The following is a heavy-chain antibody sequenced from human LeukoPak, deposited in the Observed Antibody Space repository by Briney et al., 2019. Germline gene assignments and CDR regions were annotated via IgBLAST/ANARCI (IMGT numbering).Heavy chain of an antibody. CDR2: IYTSGST. V-gene: IGHV4-4*07. Sequence: SETLSLTCTVSGGSISSYYWSWIRQPAGKGLEWIGPIYTSGSTNYNPSLKSRVTMSVDTSKNQFSLKLSSVTAADTAIYYCARLNLNTWYPSGLDVWGQGTTVTISS. J-gene: IGHJ6*02. CDR1: GGSISSYY. CDR3: ARLNLNTWYPSGLDV. D-gene: IGHD6-13*01.